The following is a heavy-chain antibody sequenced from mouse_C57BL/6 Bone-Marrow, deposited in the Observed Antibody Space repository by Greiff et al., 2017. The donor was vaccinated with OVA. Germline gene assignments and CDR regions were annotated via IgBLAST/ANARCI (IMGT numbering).Heavy chain of an antibody. CDR3: TGRIYYWFAY. V-gene: IGHV6-3*01. J-gene: IGHJ3*01. CDR1: GFTFSNYW. D-gene: IGHD1-1*01. Sequence: EVQLVESGGGLVQPGGSMKLSCVASGFTFSNYWMNWVRQSPEKGLEWVAQIRLKSDNYATHYAESVKGRFTISRDDSKSSVYLQMNNLRAEDTGIYYCTGRIYYWFAYWGQGTLVTVSA. CDR2: IRLKSDNYAT.